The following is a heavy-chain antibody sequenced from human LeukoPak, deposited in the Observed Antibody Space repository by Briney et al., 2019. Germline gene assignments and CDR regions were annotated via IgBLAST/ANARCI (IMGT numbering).Heavy chain of an antibody. CDR3: ARVFYYDSSGYYYGYFDY. CDR2: IIPIFGTA. Sequence: SVKVSCKASGGTFSSYAISWVRQAPGQGLEWMGGIIPIFGTANYAQKFQGRVTITADESTSTAYMELSSLRSEDTAVYYCARVFYYDSSGYYYGYFDYWGQGTLVTVSS. CDR1: GGTFSSYA. J-gene: IGHJ4*02. D-gene: IGHD3-22*01. V-gene: IGHV1-69*13.